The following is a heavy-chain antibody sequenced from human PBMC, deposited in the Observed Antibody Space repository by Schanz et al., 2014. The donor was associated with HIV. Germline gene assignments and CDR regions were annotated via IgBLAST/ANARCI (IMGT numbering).Heavy chain of an antibody. D-gene: IGHD3-10*01. J-gene: IGHJ6*02. CDR2: IWYDGTNK. V-gene: IGHV3-33*06. Sequence: QVQLVESGGGVVQPGRSLRLSCAASGFTFNYYGMHWVRQAPGKGLEWVGVIWYDGTNKYYADSVKGRFTISRDNSKHTVDLQMNSLRAEDTAVYYCAKAGGGPSPSYYGMDVWGQGTTVTVSS. CDR1: GFTFNYYG. CDR3: AKAGGGPSPSYYGMDV.